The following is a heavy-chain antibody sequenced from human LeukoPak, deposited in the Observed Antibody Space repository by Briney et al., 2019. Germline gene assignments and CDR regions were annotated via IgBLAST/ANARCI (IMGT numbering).Heavy chain of an antibody. J-gene: IGHJ6*03. V-gene: IGHV4-61*02. CDR3: ARGNYDILTNYCYYYMDV. CDR2: IYTTGST. CDR1: GGSISSGSYY. D-gene: IGHD3-9*01. Sequence: SETLSLTCTVSGGSISSGSYYWSWIRQPAGKGLEWIGRIYTTGSTNYNPSLMSRVTMSLDTSKNQFSLNLSSVTAADTAVYYCARGNYDILTNYCYYYMDVWGKGTTVTISS.